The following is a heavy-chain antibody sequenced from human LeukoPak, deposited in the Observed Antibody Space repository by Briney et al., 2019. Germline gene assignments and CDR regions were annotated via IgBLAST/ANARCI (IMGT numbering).Heavy chain of an antibody. Sequence: GESLKISCKTSGYKFIDHWIGWVRQMPGKGLEWMAIIYPGDSDARYSPSFQGQVTISADKSITTAYLQWSSLKASDTATYYCARLVTPGVTRWFDPWGQGIPVTVSS. CDR3: ARLVTPGVTRWFDP. J-gene: IGHJ5*02. CDR2: IYPGDSDA. D-gene: IGHD1-1*01. V-gene: IGHV5-51*01. CDR1: GYKFIDHW.